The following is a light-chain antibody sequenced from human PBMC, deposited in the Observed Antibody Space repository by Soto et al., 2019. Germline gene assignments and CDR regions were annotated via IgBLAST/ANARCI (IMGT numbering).Light chain of an antibody. CDR1: QGISSY. Sequence: DIHLTQSPSFLSASVGDRVTITCRASQGISSYLAWYQQKPGKAPKLLIYAASTLQSGVPSRFSGSGSGTEFTLTISSLQPEDFAAYYCQQLNSYPPGFGQGTKLEIK. V-gene: IGKV1-9*01. CDR3: QQLNSYPPG. CDR2: AAS. J-gene: IGKJ2*01.